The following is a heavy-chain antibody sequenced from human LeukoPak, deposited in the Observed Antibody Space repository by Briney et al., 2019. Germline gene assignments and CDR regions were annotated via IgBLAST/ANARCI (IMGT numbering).Heavy chain of an antibody. CDR2: INRSGGSK. V-gene: IGHV1-46*01. D-gene: IGHD2-2*02. CDR1: GYTFTSYY. J-gene: IGHJ6*03. CDR3: AGEIPTYYYMDV. Sequence: ASVKVSCKASGYTFTSYYMQGVRQAPAQGVEWMGIINRSGGSKSYAQKFQGRVTMTRDMSTSTVYMQLSSLRSEDTAVYYCAGEIPTYYYMDVWGKGTTVTVSS.